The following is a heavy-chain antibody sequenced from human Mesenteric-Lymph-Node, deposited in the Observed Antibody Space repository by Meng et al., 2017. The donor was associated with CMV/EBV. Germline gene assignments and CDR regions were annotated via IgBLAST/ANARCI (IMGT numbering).Heavy chain of an antibody. J-gene: IGHJ4*02. CDR2: INHSGST. V-gene: IGHV4-34*01. Sequence: QVQLKRLGAGLLKPSGTLSLTCAAYGGSFSGYYWSWIRQPPGKGLEWIGEINHSGSTNYNPSLKSRVSISVDTSKNQFSLKLSSVTAADTAVYYCARHQRWLKSEGGFNYWGQGTLVTVSS. D-gene: IGHD4-23*01. CDR3: ARHQRWLKSEGGFNY. CDR1: GGSFSGYY.